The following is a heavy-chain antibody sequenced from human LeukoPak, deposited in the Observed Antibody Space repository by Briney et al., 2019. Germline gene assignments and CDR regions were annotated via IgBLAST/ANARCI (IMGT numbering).Heavy chain of an antibody. CDR2: MNPNSGNT. J-gene: IGHJ6*03. Sequence: ASVKVSCKASGYTFTSYDINWVRQAPGQGLEWMGWMNPNSGNTGYAQKFQGRVTMTRNTSISTAYMELSSLRSEDTAVYYCAGVATFYYYYYMDVWGKGTTVTVSS. CDR3: AGVATFYYYYYMDV. CDR1: GYTFTSYD. V-gene: IGHV1-8*01.